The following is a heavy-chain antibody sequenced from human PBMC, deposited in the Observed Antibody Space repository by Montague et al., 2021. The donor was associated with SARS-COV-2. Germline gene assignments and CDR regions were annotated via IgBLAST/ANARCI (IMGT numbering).Heavy chain of an antibody. V-gene: IGHV1-18*01. D-gene: IGHD3-22*01. CDR2: ISAYNGNT. Sequence: PVKVSCKASGYSFTSYAINWVRQAPGQGLEWMGWISAYNGNTNYAQKLQGRVSMTTHRSTNTAYMELRNLRSDDTAVYYCARGTSNYYNSSGYSDYWGQGTLVTVSS. CDR1: GYSFTSYA. CDR3: ARGTSNYYNSSGYSDY. J-gene: IGHJ4*02.